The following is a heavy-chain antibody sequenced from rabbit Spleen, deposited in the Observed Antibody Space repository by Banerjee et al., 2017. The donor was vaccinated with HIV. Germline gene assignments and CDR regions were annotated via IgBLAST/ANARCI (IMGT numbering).Heavy chain of an antibody. CDR3: ARRYPGSAYYNRLDL. J-gene: IGHJ3*01. CDR2: TGTGSGST. V-gene: IGHV1S40*01. D-gene: IGHD8-1*01. CDR1: GFSFSSGYY. Sequence: QQLVESGGGLVKPGASLTLTCKASGFSFSSGYYMSWVRQAPGKGLEWIGCTGTGSGSTYYASWAKGRFTISKTSSTTVTLQMTSLTAADTATYFCARRYPGSAYYNRLDLWGPGTLVTVS.